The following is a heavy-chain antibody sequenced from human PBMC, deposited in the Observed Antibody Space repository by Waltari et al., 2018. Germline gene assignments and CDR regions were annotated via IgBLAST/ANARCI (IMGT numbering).Heavy chain of an antibody. CDR1: GFTFDDYG. J-gene: IGHJ6*03. D-gene: IGHD2-15*01. Sequence: EVQVVESGGRVVRPGGSLRLACVASGFTFDDYGMSWVRQPPGKGLWWVSSITWKGARAGYADSVKGRFTISRDNAKNSLYLEMNDLRAEDTALYHCARDPTVVPYYYMDVWGKGTTVTVSS. CDR2: ITWKGARA. V-gene: IGHV3-20*01. CDR3: ARDPTVVPYYYMDV.